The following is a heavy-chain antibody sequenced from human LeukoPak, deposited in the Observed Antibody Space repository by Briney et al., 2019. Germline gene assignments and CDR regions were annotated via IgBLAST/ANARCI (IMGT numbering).Heavy chain of an antibody. CDR3: ARALGYYDSSGLHY. Sequence: GASVKVSCKASGGTFSSYAFSWVRQAPGQGLEWMGRIIPIFGTANYAQKFQGRVTITADKSTSTAYMELSSLRSEDTAVYYCARALGYYDSSGLHYWGQGTLVTVSS. V-gene: IGHV1-69*06. CDR1: GGTFSSYA. J-gene: IGHJ4*02. D-gene: IGHD3-22*01. CDR2: IIPIFGTA.